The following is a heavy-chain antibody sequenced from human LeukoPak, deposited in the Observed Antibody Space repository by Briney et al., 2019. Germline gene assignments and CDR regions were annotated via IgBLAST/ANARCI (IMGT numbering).Heavy chain of an antibody. CDR1: GGTFSSYA. D-gene: IGHD5-24*01. CDR3: AREADGYSPSFDY. CDR2: IIPILGIA. V-gene: IGHV1-69*04. J-gene: IGHJ4*02. Sequence: SVKVSCKASGGTFSSYAISWVRQAPGQGLEWMGRIIPILGIANYAQKFQGRVTITADKSTSTAYMELSSLRSEDTAVYYCAREADGYSPSFDYWGQGTLVTVSS.